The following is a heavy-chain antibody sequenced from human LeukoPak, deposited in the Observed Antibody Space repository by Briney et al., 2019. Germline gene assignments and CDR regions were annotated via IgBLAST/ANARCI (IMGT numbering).Heavy chain of an antibody. CDR3: ASTRYYHDSTGYYAVPFFDY. CDR1: RGSISSYF. J-gene: IGHJ4*02. V-gene: IGHV4-59*01. CDR2: IYYSGTT. Sequence: SQTLSLTCTVSRGSISSYFWSWIRQTPGKALEWIGYIYYSGTTNYNPSLKSRVNISVDTSKNQFSLKLRSVTAADTAVYYCASTRYYHDSTGYYAVPFFDYWGQGTLVTASS. D-gene: IGHD3-22*01.